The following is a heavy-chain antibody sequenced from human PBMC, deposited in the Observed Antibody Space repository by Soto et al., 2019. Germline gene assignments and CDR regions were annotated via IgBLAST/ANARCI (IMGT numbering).Heavy chain of an antibody. CDR1: GYTFTGYY. Sequence: ASVKVSCKASGYTFTGYYMHWVRQAPGQGLEWMGWINPNSGGTNYAQKFQGWVTMTRDTSISTAYMELSRLRSDDTAVYHCARDPGTYSSSSQIPNYYYYGMDVWGQGTTVTVSS. V-gene: IGHV1-2*04. CDR2: INPNSGGT. D-gene: IGHD6-6*01. CDR3: ARDPGTYSSSSQIPNYYYYGMDV. J-gene: IGHJ6*02.